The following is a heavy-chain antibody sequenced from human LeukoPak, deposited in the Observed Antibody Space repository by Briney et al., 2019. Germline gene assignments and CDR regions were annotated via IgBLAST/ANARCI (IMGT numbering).Heavy chain of an antibody. CDR1: GGSFSGYY. CDR3: ADYSSSWYFAFDI. J-gene: IGHJ3*02. V-gene: IGHV4-34*01. D-gene: IGHD6-13*01. CDR2: INHSGST. Sequence: SETLSLTCAVYGGSFSGYYWSWIRQPPGKGLEWIGEINHSGSTNYNPSLKSRVTISVDTSKNQLSLKLSSVTVADTAVYYCADYSSSWYFAFDIWGQGTMVTVSS.